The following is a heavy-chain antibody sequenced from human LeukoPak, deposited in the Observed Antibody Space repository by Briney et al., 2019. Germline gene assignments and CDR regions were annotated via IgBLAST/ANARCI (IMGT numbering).Heavy chain of an antibody. CDR2: MNPNSGDT. CDR1: GFGFTGYY. J-gene: IGHJ6*02. Sequence: ASVKVSCKASGFGFTGYYTHCMRQAPGQGLEWMGWMNPNSGDTLYAPKFQGRVTMTRDTSLSTAYMELHRLTSDDSAIYYCARWDSDYYYYYSLDVWGQGTAVTVSS. V-gene: IGHV1-2*02. CDR3: ARWDSDYYYYYSLDV. D-gene: IGHD1-26*01.